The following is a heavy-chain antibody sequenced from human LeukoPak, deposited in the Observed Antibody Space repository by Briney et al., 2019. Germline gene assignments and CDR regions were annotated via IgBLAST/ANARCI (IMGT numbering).Heavy chain of an antibody. J-gene: IGHJ4*02. Sequence: PGGSLRLSCAASGFTFSSYGMHWVRQAPGKGLEGGAVIWYDGSNKYYADSVKGRFTISRDNSKNTLYLQMNSLRAEDTAVYYCARVWRLIVAYWGQGTLVTVSS. CDR1: GFTFSSYG. V-gene: IGHV3-33*01. CDR3: ARVWRLIVAY. D-gene: IGHD2-15*01. CDR2: IWYDGSNK.